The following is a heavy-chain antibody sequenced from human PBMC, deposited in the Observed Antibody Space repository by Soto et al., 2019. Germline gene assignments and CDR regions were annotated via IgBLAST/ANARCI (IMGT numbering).Heavy chain of an antibody. CDR2: IYYSGST. V-gene: IGHV4-31*03. CDR1: GGSISSGGYY. D-gene: IGHD1-26*01. Sequence: SETLSLTCTVSGGSISSGGYYWSWIRQHPGKGLEWIGYIYYSGSTYYNPSLKSRVTISVDTSKNQFSLKLSSVTAADTAVYYCARGRGSYYYYYMDVWGKGTTVTVSS. CDR3: ARGRGSYYYYYMDV. J-gene: IGHJ6*03.